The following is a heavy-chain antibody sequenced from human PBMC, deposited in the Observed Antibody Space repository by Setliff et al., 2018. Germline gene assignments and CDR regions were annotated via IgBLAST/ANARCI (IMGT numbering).Heavy chain of an antibody. CDR3: ATRAGGGSGP. CDR2: INWNGRAT. Sequence: GGSLRLSCAASGFYFDDYGMNWVRQVPGKGLAWVAGINWNGRATGYADSVKGRFTISRDNAKNYVYLQMDSLRVEDTALYYCATRAGGGSGPWGQGTLVTVSS. J-gene: IGHJ5*02. D-gene: IGHD6-19*01. CDR1: GFYFDDYG. V-gene: IGHV3-20*04.